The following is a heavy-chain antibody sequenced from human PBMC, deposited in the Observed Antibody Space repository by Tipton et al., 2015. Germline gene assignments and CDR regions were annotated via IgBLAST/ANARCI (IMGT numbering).Heavy chain of an antibody. V-gene: IGHV4-31*03. J-gene: IGHJ5*02. CDR1: GDSINSGGYY. CDR3: ARVSTFLNWFDP. D-gene: IGHD3-16*01. Sequence: TLSLTCTVSGDSINSGGYYWSWIRQHPGKGLEWIGYIYYSGITYYNPSLTSRVTISVDTSKNQFSLKLTSVTAADTAVYFCARVSTFLNWFDPWGQGTLVSVSS. CDR2: IYYSGIT.